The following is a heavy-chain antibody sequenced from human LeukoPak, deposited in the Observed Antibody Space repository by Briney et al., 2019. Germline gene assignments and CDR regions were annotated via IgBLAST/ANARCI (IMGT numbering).Heavy chain of an antibody. J-gene: IGHJ4*02. CDR2: IIISGENT. Sequence: GGSLRLSCAASGFTFSSYAMSWVRQAPGKGLEWVSAIIISGENTYYADSVKGRFTISRDTSRNTLYLQMHSLRAGDTAVYYCARLISTSSSRFSDYWGQGTLVTVSS. CDR1: GFTFSSYA. V-gene: IGHV3-23*01. D-gene: IGHD6-6*01. CDR3: ARLISTSSSRFSDY.